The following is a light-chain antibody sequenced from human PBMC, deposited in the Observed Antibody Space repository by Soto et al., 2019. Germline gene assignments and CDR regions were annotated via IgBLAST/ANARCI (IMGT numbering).Light chain of an antibody. CDR3: VLYMTSGLRV. J-gene: IGLJ3*02. Sequence: QTVVTQEPSISVSPGGTVTLTCGLNSGSVSTSDYPSWYQQTPGQAPRTLIYGTDTRSSGVPDRFSGSIVGNKAALTITGAQAEDVSDYYCVLYMTSGLRVFGGGTKLTVL. CDR2: GTD. V-gene: IGLV8-61*01. CDR1: SGSVSTSDY.